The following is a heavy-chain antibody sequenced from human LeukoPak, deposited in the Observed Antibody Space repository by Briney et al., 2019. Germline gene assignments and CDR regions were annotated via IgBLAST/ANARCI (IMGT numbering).Heavy chain of an antibody. CDR1: GGSFSGYY. J-gene: IGHJ4*02. CDR2: INHSGST. CDR3: ASNSIAARQSPFDY. V-gene: IGHV4-34*01. Sequence: PSETLSLTCAVYGGSFSGYYWSWIRQPPGKGLEWIGEINHSGSTNYNPSLKSRVTISVDTSKNQFSLKLSSVTAADTAVYYCASNSIAARQSPFDYWGQGTLVTVSS. D-gene: IGHD6-6*01.